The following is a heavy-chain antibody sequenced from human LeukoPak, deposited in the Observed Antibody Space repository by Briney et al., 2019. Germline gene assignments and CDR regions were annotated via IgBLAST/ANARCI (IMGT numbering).Heavy chain of an antibody. CDR2: ISGNNGNT. D-gene: IGHD3-16*02. Sequence: ASVKVSCTASVFILKTYGISWVRQAQGEGLEWMGWISGNNGNTNYAPRFLGRVTLTRDTSTDTVYMELGSLTSDDTAVYYCARDGEITSGGVVVSPTFDHWGQGTLISVSS. CDR3: ARDGEITSGGVVVSPTFDH. J-gene: IGHJ4*02. V-gene: IGHV1-18*01. CDR1: VFILKTYG.